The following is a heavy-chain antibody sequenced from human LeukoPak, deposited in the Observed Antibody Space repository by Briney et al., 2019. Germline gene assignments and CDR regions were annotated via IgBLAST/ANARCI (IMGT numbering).Heavy chain of an antibody. Sequence: GGSLRLSCAASGFTFSDYRMHWVRQAPGKGLVWVSRINNDGSSTSNADSVKGRFTFSRDNAKNTLYLQMNSLKAEDTAVYYCARESPSGSDAFDFWGQGTMVTVSS. CDR2: INNDGSST. CDR3: ARESPSGSDAFDF. V-gene: IGHV3-74*01. J-gene: IGHJ3*01. CDR1: GFTFSDYR. D-gene: IGHD3-22*01.